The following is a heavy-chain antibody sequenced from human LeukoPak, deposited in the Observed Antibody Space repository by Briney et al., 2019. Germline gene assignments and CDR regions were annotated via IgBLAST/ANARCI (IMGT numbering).Heavy chain of an antibody. CDR3: AKAAEYFDWSYFDY. D-gene: IGHD3-9*01. V-gene: IGHV3-30*02. CDR1: GFTLTSTG. Sequence: PGGSLRLSCAMSGFTLTSTGMHWVRQAPGKGLEWVAFIRYDGSNKYYADSVKGRFTISRDNSKNTLYLQMNSLRAEDTAVYYCAKAAEYFDWSYFDYWGQGTLVTVSS. J-gene: IGHJ4*02. CDR2: IRYDGSNK.